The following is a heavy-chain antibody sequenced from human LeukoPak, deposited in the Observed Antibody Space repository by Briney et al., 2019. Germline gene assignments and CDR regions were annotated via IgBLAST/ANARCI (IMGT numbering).Heavy chain of an antibody. V-gene: IGHV4-59*01. CDR2: IYYSGSS. J-gene: IGHJ4*02. CDR3: ARRSDSGYDFDY. Sequence: SETLSLTCTVSGGSISRYYWSWIRQPPGKRLEWIGYIYYSGSSNYNPSLKSRATISVDTSKNQFSLKVNSVTAADTAVYYCARRSDSGYDFDYWGQGTLVTVSS. D-gene: IGHD5-12*01. CDR1: GGSISRYY.